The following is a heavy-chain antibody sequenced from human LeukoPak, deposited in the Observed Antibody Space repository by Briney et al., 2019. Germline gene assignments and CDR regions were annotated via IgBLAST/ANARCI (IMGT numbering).Heavy chain of an antibody. J-gene: IGHJ4*02. D-gene: IGHD3-9*01. CDR2: INPNSGGT. V-gene: IGHV1-2*02. CDR3: ARSVLAGYGGDY. Sequence: ASVKISCKASGYTFTGYYMHWVRLAPGQGLEWMGWINPNSGGTNFAQKFQGRVTMTRDTSISTAYMELSRLRSDDTAVYYCARSVLAGYGGDYWGQGTLVTVSS. CDR1: GYTFTGYY.